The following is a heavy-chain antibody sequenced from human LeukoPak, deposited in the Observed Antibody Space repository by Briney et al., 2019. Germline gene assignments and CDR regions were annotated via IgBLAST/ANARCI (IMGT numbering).Heavy chain of an antibody. J-gene: IGHJ4*02. V-gene: IGHV4-34*01. CDR2: INHSGST. Sequence: PSETLSLTCAVYGGSFSGYYWSWIRQPPGKGLEWLGEINHSGSTNYNPSLKSRVTISVDTSKNQFSLKLSSVTAADTAVYYCARASVYYGSGSYYMYWGQGTLVTVSS. D-gene: IGHD3-10*01. CDR1: GGSFSGYY. CDR3: ARASVYYGSGSYYMY.